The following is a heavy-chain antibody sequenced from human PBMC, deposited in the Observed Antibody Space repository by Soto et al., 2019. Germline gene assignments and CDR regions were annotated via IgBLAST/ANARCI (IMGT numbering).Heavy chain of an antibody. CDR1: GFTLSDHY. J-gene: IGHJ6*02. V-gene: IGHV3-72*01. Sequence: EVQLVESGGGLVQPGGSLRLSCAASGFTLSDHYMDWLRQAPGKGLEWLGRSRDKPHRYTTEYATSVRGRFIISRDDSNTLLCLRVKSLKTEDTAVYYCARGAHASGPDRYYYGMDVWGQGTTVTVSS. CDR2: SRDKPHRYTT. CDR3: ARGAHASGPDRYYYGMDV. D-gene: IGHD3-10*01.